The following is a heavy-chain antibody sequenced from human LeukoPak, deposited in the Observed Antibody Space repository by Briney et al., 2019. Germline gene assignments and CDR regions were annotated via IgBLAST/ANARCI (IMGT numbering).Heavy chain of an antibody. CDR1: GYSFTNYW. CDR2: IFPGDSDT. CDR3: ARRDSSGWYSFGDY. D-gene: IGHD6-19*01. J-gene: IGHJ4*02. V-gene: IGHV5-51*01. Sequence: GESLKISCRGSGYSFTNYWIGWVRQMPGNGLEWMGIIFPGDSDTRYSPSFQGQVTISADKSISTAYLHWSSLKASDTAMYYCARRDSSGWYSFGDYWGQGTLVTVSS.